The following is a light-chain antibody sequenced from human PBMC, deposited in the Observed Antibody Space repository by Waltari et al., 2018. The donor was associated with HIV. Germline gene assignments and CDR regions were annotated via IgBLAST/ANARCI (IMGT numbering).Light chain of an antibody. V-gene: IGLV2-14*01. CDR3: ASYVTGGTVI. Sequence: QSALTQPASVSGSPGQSIAISCPGTRRDVGGYNYVSWYQQHPGKAPQLIIYEVTSRPSGVSHRFSGSKSGNTASLTISGLQAEDETDYYCASYVTGGTVIFGGGTKLTVV. J-gene: IGLJ2*01. CDR1: RRDVGGYNY. CDR2: EVT.